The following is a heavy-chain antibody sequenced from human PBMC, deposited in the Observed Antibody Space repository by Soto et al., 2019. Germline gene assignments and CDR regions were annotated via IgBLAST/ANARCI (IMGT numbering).Heavy chain of an antibody. D-gene: IGHD5-12*01. CDR3: AKEGGYSGYDTREYYFDY. CDR1: GFTFDDYA. J-gene: IGHJ4*02. Sequence: SLRLSCAASGFTFDDYAMHWVRQAPWKGLEWVSGISWNSASIGYADSVKGRFTISRDNAKNSLYLQMNSLRAEDTALYYCAKEGGYSGYDTREYYFDYWGQGTLVTVSS. V-gene: IGHV3-9*01. CDR2: ISWNSASI.